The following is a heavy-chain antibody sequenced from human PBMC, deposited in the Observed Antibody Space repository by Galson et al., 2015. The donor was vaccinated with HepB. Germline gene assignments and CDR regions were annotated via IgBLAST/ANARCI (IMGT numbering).Heavy chain of an antibody. CDR1: GFSLSTSGVA. CDR2: IYWDDDK. V-gene: IGHV2-5*02. CDR3: AHSYMSGPGIVETTTFDY. Sequence: PALVKPTQTLTLTCAFSGFSLSTSGVAVGWIRQPPGKALEWLALIYWDDDKRYSPSLKSRLTITKDTSKNQVVLTMTNMDPVDTATYYCAHSYMSGPGIVETTTFDYWGQGTLVTVSS. J-gene: IGHJ4*02. D-gene: IGHD1-1*01.